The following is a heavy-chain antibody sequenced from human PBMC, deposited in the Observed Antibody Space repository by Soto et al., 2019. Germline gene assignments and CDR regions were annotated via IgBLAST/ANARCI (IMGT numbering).Heavy chain of an antibody. Sequence: PGGSLRLSCAASGFTFSSYAMSWVRQAPGKGLEWVSAISGSGGSTYYADSVKGRFTISRDNSKNTLYLQMNSLRAEDTAVYYCAKGVYSSGFITTGEXYWGQGTLVTVSS. V-gene: IGHV3-23*01. CDR1: GFTFSSYA. CDR2: ISGSGGST. CDR3: AKGVYSSGFITTGEXY. D-gene: IGHD5-18*01. J-gene: IGHJ4*02.